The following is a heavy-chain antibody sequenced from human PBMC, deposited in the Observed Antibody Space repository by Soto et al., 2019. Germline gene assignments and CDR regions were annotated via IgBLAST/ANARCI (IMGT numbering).Heavy chain of an antibody. J-gene: IGHJ4*02. CDR3: ARDLSDGGALDY. Sequence: QVQLVQSGAEVKKPGSSVKVSCKASGGTFSSYTISWVRQAPGQGLEWMGRFIPILGIANYAQKFQGRVTITADKSTSTAYMELSSLRSEDTAVYYCARDLSDGGALDYWGQGTLVTVSS. V-gene: IGHV1-69*08. CDR1: GGTFSSYT. D-gene: IGHD4-17*01. CDR2: FIPILGIA.